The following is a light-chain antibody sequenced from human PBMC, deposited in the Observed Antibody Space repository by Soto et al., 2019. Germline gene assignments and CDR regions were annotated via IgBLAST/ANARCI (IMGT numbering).Light chain of an antibody. Sequence: EIVLTQSPGTLSLSSGERATLSCRASQSVRSNYLAWYQQKPGQAPRLLIYGASSRATGIPDRFGGSGSGTDLPLTISRLEPEDVAVYYWQQYASSPLTFGGGTKVEIK. CDR2: GAS. CDR3: QQYASSPLT. CDR1: QSVRSNY. J-gene: IGKJ4*02. V-gene: IGKV3-20*01.